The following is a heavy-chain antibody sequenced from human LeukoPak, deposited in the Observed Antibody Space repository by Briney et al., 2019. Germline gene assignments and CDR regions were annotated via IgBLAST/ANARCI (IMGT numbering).Heavy chain of an antibody. J-gene: IGHJ1*01. Sequence: PSQTLSLTCTVSGGSISSGDYFWSWIRQPPGKALEWIGSIYYSGSTYYNPSLKSRVTISVDTSKNQFSLKLSSVTAADTAVYYSAKVPRITIPGGEHWGQGTLVTVSS. V-gene: IGHV4-30-2*03. D-gene: IGHD3-3*01. CDR3: AKVPRITIPGGEH. CDR1: GGSISSGDYF. CDR2: IYYSGST.